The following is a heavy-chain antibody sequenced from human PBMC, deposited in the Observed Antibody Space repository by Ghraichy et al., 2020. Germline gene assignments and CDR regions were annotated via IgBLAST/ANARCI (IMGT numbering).Heavy chain of an antibody. D-gene: IGHD3-9*01. Sequence: SETLSLTCTVSGGSISSYYWSWLRQPPGKGLEWIGYIYYSGSNDYNPSLKSRVTMSIDTSKNQFSLKLSSVTAADTAIYYCVRGMTGPLDYWGQGTLVTVSS. CDR3: VRGMTGPLDY. J-gene: IGHJ4*02. V-gene: IGHV4-59*01. CDR2: IYYSGSN. CDR1: GGSISSYY.